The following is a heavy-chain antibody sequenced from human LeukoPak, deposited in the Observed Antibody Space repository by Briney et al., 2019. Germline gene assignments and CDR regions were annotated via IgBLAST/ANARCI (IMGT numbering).Heavy chain of an antibody. CDR2: IYYSGST. Sequence: SETLSLTCTVSGGSISSYYWSWIRPPPGKGLEWIGYIYYSGSTNYNPSLKSRVTISVDTSKNQFSLKLSSVTAADTAVYYCARHNPRGEVYYYDSSGYYYDYWGQGTLVTVSS. CDR3: ARHNPRGEVYYYDSSGYYYDY. D-gene: IGHD3-22*01. CDR1: GGSISSYY. V-gene: IGHV4-59*08. J-gene: IGHJ4*02.